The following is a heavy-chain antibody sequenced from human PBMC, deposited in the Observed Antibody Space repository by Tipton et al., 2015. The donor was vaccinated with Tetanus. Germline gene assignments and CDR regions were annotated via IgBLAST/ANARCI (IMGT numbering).Heavy chain of an antibody. CDR2: IYPGDSDT. CDR3: ARLGYCSGGSCYLIDY. CDR1: GYSFTSYW. V-gene: IGHV5-51*01. J-gene: IGHJ4*02. Sequence: QSGAEVKKPGESLKISCKGSGYSFTSYWIGWVRQMPGKGLEWMGIIYPGDSDTRYSPSFQGQVTISADKSISTAYLQWSSLKASDTAMYYWARLGYCSGGSCYLIDYWGQGTLVTVSS. D-gene: IGHD2-15*01.